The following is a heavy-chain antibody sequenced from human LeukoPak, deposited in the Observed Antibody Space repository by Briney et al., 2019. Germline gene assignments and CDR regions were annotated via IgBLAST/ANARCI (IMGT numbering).Heavy chain of an antibody. J-gene: IGHJ4*02. V-gene: IGHV4-59*01. CDR3: ARGYYDYVWGSYRYGVVPDY. D-gene: IGHD3-16*02. CDR1: GGSISSYY. CDR2: IYYSGST. Sequence: PSETLSLTYTVSGGSISSYYWSWIRQPPGKGLEWIGYIYYSGSTNYNPSLKSRVTISVDTSKNQFSLKLSSVTAADTAVYYCARGYYDYVWGSYRYGVVPDYWGQGTLVTVSS.